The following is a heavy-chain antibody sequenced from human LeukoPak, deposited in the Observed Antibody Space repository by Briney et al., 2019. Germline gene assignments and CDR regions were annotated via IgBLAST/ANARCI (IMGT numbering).Heavy chain of an antibody. D-gene: IGHD3-10*01. CDR3: ARGSYGSGSYNYYGMDV. Sequence: SETLSLTCTVSGGSISTCYWSWIRQSPGKGLEWIGYVYYSGSTNYNPSLKSRVTMSVDTSSNQFSLKLSSVTVADTAVYYCARGSYGSGSYNYYGMDVWGKGTTVTVSS. CDR1: GGSISTCY. CDR2: VYYSGST. J-gene: IGHJ6*04. V-gene: IGHV4-59*01.